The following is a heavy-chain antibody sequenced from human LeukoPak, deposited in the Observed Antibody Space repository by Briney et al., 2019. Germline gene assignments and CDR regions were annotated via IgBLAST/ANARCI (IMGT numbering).Heavy chain of an antibody. J-gene: IGHJ4*02. D-gene: IGHD1-26*01. CDR1: GFTVSSNF. V-gene: IGHV3-53*01. CDR3: ARDIGGIFDS. CDR2: IYSGGDT. Sequence: PGGSLRLSCAASGFTVSSNFMSWVRQAPGKGLEWVSVIYSGGDTYYADSAKGRFTISRDNSKNTLYLQMNSLRAGDTAVYYCARDIGGIFDSWGQGTLVTVSS.